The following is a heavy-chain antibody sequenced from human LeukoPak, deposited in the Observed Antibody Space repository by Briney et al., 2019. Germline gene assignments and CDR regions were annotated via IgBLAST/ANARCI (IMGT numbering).Heavy chain of an antibody. J-gene: IGHJ5*02. CDR3: ANPSGKLLS. V-gene: IGHV3-23*01. CDR2: ISGSGGST. CDR1: GFTFDDYA. D-gene: IGHD4-23*01. Sequence: GGSLRLSCAASGFTFDDYAMHWVRQAPGKGLEWVSAISGSGGSTYYADSVKGRFTISRDNSKNTLYLQMNSLRAEDTAVYYCANPSGKLLSWGQGTLVTVSS.